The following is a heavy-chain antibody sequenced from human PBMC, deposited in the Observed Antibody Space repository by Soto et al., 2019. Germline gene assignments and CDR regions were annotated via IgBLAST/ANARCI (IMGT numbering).Heavy chain of an antibody. V-gene: IGHV4-34*01. Sequence: QVQLQQWGAGLLKPSETLSLTCAVYGGSFSGYYWSWIRQPPGKGLEWIGEINHSGSTNYNPSLKSRVTISVDTSKNQFSLKLSSVTGADTAVYYCARGLPGDTMIVVVITSDPNMVFDYWGQGTLVTVSS. CDR3: ARGLPGDTMIVVVITSDPNMVFDY. D-gene: IGHD3-22*01. CDR1: GGSFSGYY. CDR2: INHSGST. J-gene: IGHJ4*02.